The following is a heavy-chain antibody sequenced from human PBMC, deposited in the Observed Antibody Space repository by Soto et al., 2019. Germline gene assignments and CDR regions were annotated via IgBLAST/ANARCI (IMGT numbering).Heavy chain of an antibody. CDR1: GVSISSYY. J-gene: IGHJ4*02. D-gene: IGHD3-22*01. CDR2: IYYSGST. Sequence: QVQLQESGPGLVKPSETLSLTCTVSGVSISSYYWSWIRQPPGKGLEWIGYIYYSGSTNYNPSLKSRVTIAGDTSKSPFSLKLRSVTAADAAVYYCARSRGGYFDYWGQGTLVTVSS. CDR3: ARSRGGYFDY. V-gene: IGHV4-59*01.